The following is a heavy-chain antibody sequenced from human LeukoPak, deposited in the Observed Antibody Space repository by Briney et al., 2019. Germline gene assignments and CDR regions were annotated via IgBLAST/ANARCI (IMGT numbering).Heavy chain of an antibody. CDR3: TRDPSGMDV. Sequence: GGSLRLSCTASGFTFGDYAMSWVRQAPGKGLEWVGFIRSKAYGGTTEYAASVKGRFTISRDDSKSIAYLQMNSLKTEDTAVYYCTRDPSGMDVWGQGTTVTVSS. V-gene: IGHV3-49*04. CDR2: IRSKAYGGTT. CDR1: GFTFGDYA. J-gene: IGHJ6*02.